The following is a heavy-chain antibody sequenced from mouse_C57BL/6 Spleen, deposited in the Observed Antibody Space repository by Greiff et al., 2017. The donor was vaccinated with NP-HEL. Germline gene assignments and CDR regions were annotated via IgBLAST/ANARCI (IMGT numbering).Heavy chain of an antibody. D-gene: IGHD2-3*01. CDR1: GYTFTDYN. CDR2: INPNNGGT. CDR3: ARFDGRFAY. Sequence: VQLKESGPELVKPGASVKIPCKASGYTFTDYNMDWVKQSHGKSLEWIGDINPNNGGTIYNQKFKGKATLTVDKSSSTAYMELRSLTSEDTAVYYCARFDGRFAYWGQGTLVTVSA. V-gene: IGHV1-18*01. J-gene: IGHJ3*01.